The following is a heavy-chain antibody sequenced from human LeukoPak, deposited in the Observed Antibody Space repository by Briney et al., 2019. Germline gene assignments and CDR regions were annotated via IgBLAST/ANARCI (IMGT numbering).Heavy chain of an antibody. Sequence: ASVKVSCKASGYTFTSYGISWVRQAPGQGLEWMGWINPNSGGTNYAQKFQGKVTMTRDTSISTAYMELSRLRSDDTAVYYCARVRSDCSGGSCYSADYWGQGTLVTVSS. J-gene: IGHJ4*02. CDR3: ARVRSDCSGGSCYSADY. V-gene: IGHV1-2*02. CDR1: GYTFTSYG. D-gene: IGHD2-15*01. CDR2: INPNSGGT.